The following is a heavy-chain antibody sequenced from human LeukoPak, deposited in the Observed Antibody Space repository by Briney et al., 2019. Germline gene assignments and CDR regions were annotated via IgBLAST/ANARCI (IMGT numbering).Heavy chain of an antibody. J-gene: IGHJ4*02. V-gene: IGHV6-1*01. D-gene: IGHD5-24*01. CDR1: GDSVSSKSA. CDR2: TYYRSKWNN. Sequence: SQTLSLTCAISGDSVSSKSAWNWIRQSPSRGLEWLGRTYYRSKWNNNYAVSVKSRITINPDTSKNQSSLQLYSVTAEDTAVYYCARGDQSFDYWGQGTLVTVSS. CDR3: ARGDQSFDY.